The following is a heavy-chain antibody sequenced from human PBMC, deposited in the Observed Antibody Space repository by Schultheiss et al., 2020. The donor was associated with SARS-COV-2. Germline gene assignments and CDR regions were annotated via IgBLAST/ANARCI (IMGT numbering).Heavy chain of an antibody. CDR3: ASGSGYYYYGMDV. V-gene: IGHV3-74*01. J-gene: IGHJ6*02. Sequence: GGSLRLSCAASGFTFSSYWMHWVRQAPGKGLVWVSRINSDGSSTSYADSVKGRFTISRDNAKNTLYLQMNSLRAEDTAVYYCASGSGYYYYGMDVWGQGTTVTVSS. CDR2: INSDGSST. CDR1: GFTFSSYW. D-gene: IGHD3-10*01.